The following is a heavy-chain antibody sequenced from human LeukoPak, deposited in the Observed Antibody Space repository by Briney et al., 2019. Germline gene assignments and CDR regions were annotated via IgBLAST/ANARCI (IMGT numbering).Heavy chain of an antibody. Sequence: SQTLSLTCAVSGGSISSGGYSWSWIRQPPGKGLEWIGYIYYSGSTYYNPSLKSRVTISVDTSKNQFSLKLSSVTAADTAVYYCARMPTRYDILTGYSYNWFDPWGQGTLVTVST. V-gene: IGHV4-30-2*05. CDR3: ARMPTRYDILTGYSYNWFDP. J-gene: IGHJ5*02. D-gene: IGHD3-9*01. CDR2: IYYSGST. CDR1: GGSISSGGYS.